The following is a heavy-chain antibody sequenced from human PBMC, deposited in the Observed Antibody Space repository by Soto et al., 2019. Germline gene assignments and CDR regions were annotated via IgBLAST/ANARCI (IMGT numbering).Heavy chain of an antibody. CDR1: GFTFSNYW. CDR3: ARVIPTTAAGTDY. CDR2: IKQNGSEK. D-gene: IGHD6-13*01. V-gene: IGHV3-7*05. Sequence: GSLRLSCAASGFTFSNYWMTWVRQAPGKGLEWVANIKQNGSEKDYVDSVKGRFTISRDNAQNSLFLQMNSLRVDDTAVYYCARVIPTTAAGTDYWGQGTLVTVSS. J-gene: IGHJ4*02.